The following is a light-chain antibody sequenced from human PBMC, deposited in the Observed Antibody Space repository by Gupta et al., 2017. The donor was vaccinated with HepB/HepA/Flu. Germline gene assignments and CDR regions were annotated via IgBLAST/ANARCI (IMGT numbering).Light chain of an antibody. CDR1: QDISNY. CDR2: DAA. J-gene: IGKJ4*01. Sequence: DIQMTQSPSSLPVSVGDRVTITCQASQDISNYLNWYQQKPAEAPKRLIYDAANLETGVPSRFSGSGCGTDVTFTISSRQPEEIATYYYQQYDNLPPLTFGGGTKVEIK. V-gene: IGKV1-33*01. CDR3: QQYDNLPPLT.